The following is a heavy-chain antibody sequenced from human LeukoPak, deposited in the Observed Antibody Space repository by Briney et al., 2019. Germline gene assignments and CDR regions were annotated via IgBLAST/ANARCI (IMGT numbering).Heavy chain of an antibody. CDR1: GYTFTSYG. V-gene: IGHV1-18*01. J-gene: IGHJ4*02. Sequence: AASVKVSCKASGYTFTSYGISWVRQAPGQGLEWMGWISAYNGNTNYAQKLQGRVTMTTDTSTSTAYMELRSLRSDDTAVYYCARGKKGLAAAVGFDYWGQGTLVTVSS. CDR3: ARGKKGLAAAVGFDY. D-gene: IGHD6-13*01. CDR2: ISAYNGNT.